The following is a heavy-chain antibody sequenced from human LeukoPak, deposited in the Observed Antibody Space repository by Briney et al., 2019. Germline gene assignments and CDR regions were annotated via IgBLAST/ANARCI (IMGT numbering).Heavy chain of an antibody. CDR3: VRDGGVSGYDLLDY. CDR1: GFTFDDYA. J-gene: IGHJ4*02. Sequence: GRSLRLSCAASGFTFDDYAMHWVRQAPGKGLEWVSGISWNSGSIGYADSVKGRFTISRDNAKNSLYLQMNSLRAEDTAVYYCVRDGGVSGYDLLDYWGQGTLVTVSS. V-gene: IGHV3-9*01. CDR2: ISWNSGSI. D-gene: IGHD5-12*01.